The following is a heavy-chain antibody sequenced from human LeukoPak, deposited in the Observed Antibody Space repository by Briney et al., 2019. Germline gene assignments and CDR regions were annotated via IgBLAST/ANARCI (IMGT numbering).Heavy chain of an antibody. D-gene: IGHD3-22*01. CDR3: ARKPYYYYDSSGYRGAFDI. V-gene: IGHV5-51*01. J-gene: IGHJ3*02. CDR1: GYSFTSYW. CDR2: IYPGDSDT. Sequence: GESLEISCKGSGYSFTSYWIGWVRQMPGKGLEWMGIIYPGDSDTRYSPSFQGQVTISADKSISTAYLQWSSLKASDTAMYYCARKPYYYYDSSGYRGAFDIWGQGTMVTVSS.